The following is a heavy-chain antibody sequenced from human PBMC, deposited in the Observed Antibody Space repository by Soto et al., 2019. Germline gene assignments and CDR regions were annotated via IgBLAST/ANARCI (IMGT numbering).Heavy chain of an antibody. CDR2: ISGDGSST. D-gene: IGHD1-7*01. CDR1: GFTFRSYW. V-gene: IGHV3-74*01. CDR3: ARSLPGTYGAFDL. J-gene: IGHJ3*01. Sequence: GSRRLSCAASGFTFRSYWMHWVRQSPGKGLVWVSRISGDGSSTTYADSVRGRFTISRDNAKNTVYLQMDSLRAEDTAVYYCARSLPGTYGAFDLWGQGTMVTVSS.